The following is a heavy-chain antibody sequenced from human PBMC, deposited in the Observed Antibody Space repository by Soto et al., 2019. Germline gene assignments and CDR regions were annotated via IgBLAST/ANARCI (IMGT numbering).Heavy chain of an antibody. J-gene: IGHJ4*02. V-gene: IGHV3-21*01. D-gene: IGHD3-16*02. Sequence: PGGSLRLSCAASGFTYSFSSMNWDRQAPGKGLEWVSSISSGSHYIYYADSVKGRFTISRDNAKNSLYLQMNSLRAEDTAVYYCARDSPPYYDYVWGSYRYTYSFDYWGQGTLVTVSS. CDR3: ARDSPPYYDYVWGSYRYTYSFDY. CDR2: ISSGSHYI. CDR1: GFTYSFSS.